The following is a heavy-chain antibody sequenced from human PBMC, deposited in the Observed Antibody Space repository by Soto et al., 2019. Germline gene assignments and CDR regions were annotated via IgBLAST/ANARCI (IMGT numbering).Heavy chain of an antibody. V-gene: IGHV2-5*02. J-gene: IGHJ4*02. CDR2: IYWDDDK. CDR3: ARQCASSSCAFGEYYLDY. CDR1: GFSLSTNGMG. D-gene: IGHD2-2*01. Sequence: SGPTLVNPTQTLTLTCTFSGFSLSTNGMGVAWIRQPPGKALEWLALIYWDDDKRYRPSLKTRLSITKDTSKNQVVLTMTNMDPVDTATYYCARQCASSSCAFGEYYLDYWGQGALVTVS.